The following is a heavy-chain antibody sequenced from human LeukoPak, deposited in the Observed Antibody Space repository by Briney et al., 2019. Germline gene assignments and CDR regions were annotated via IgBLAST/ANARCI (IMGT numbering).Heavy chain of an antibody. CDR1: GASVSSYY. CDR2: IYTSGNT. D-gene: IGHD4-23*01. J-gene: IGHJ4*02. CDR3: ARDYGSNYHFDY. V-gene: IGHV4-4*07. Sequence: SETLSLTCTVSGASVSSYYWGWIRQPAGKGLEWIGRIYTSGNTNYNPSLKSRVTISRDTSKNQFSLRLTSVTAADTAVYYCARDYGSNYHFDYWGQGTLVTVSS.